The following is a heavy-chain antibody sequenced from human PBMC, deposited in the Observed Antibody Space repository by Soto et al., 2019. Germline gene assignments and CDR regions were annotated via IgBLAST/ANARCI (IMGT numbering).Heavy chain of an antibody. J-gene: IGHJ4*02. CDR1: GSCNSSYY. CDR2: IYYSGST. CDR3: ARLVYDSSGYRPG. Sequence: SETLSLTGTVSGSCNSSYYCRWLRQPPGKGLEWIGYIYYSGSTNYNPSLKSRVTISVDTSKNQFSLKLSSVTAADTAVYYCARLVYDSSGYRPGWGQGTLVTVS. V-gene: IGHV4-59*08. D-gene: IGHD3-22*01.